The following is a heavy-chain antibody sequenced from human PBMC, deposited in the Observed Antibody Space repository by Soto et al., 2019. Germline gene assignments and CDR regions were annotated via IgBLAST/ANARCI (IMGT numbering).Heavy chain of an antibody. CDR1: GGSISSSSYY. J-gene: IGHJ5*02. CDR2: IYYSGST. Sequence: SETLSLTCTVSGGSISSSSYYWGWIRQPPGKGLEWIGSIYYSGSTYYNPSLKSRVTISVDTSKNQFSLKLSSVTAADTAVYYCARLTTIFGANWFDPWGQGTLVTVSS. D-gene: IGHD3-3*01. CDR3: ARLTTIFGANWFDP. V-gene: IGHV4-39*01.